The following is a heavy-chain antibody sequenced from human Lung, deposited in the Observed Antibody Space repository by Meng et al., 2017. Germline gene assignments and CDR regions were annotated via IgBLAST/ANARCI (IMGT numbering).Heavy chain of an antibody. V-gene: IGHV1-46*01. Sequence: ASVKVSCKASGYDFTTYYIHWVRQAPGQGPEWMAIINPGGSNTTYAQRFQGRLTMTWDTSTSTVYMELSSLRSEDTAVYFCARAGSSRSPPRDYWGQGTLVTVSS. J-gene: IGHJ4*02. CDR1: GYDFTTYY. CDR2: INPGGSNT. D-gene: IGHD3-10*01. CDR3: ARAGSSRSPPRDY.